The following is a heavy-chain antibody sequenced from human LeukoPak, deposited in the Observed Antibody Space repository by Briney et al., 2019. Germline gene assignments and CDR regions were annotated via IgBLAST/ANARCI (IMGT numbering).Heavy chain of an antibody. CDR3: ARTVGSWDWFDP. Sequence: SETLSLTCTVSGGSISSYYWSWIRQPPGKGLEWIGYIYYSGSTNYNPSLNSRVTISVDTSKNQFSLKLSSVTAADTAVYYCARTVGSWDWFDPWGQGTLVTVSS. V-gene: IGHV4-59*08. CDR1: GGSISSYY. J-gene: IGHJ5*02. D-gene: IGHD6-13*01. CDR2: IYYSGST.